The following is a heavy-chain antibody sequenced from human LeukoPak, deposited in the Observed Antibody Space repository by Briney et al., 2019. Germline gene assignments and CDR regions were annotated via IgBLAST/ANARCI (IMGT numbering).Heavy chain of an antibody. CDR1: GFTFSSYA. V-gene: IGHV3-23*01. CDR2: ISGSGGST. CDR3: AKGSIAARPGAYWFDP. D-gene: IGHD6-6*01. J-gene: IGHJ5*02. Sequence: GGSLRLSCAASGFTFSSYAMSWVRQAPGKGLEWVSAISGSGGSTYYADSVKGRFTISRDNSKNTLYLQMNSLRAEDTAVYYCAKGSIAARPGAYWFDPWGQGTLVTVSS.